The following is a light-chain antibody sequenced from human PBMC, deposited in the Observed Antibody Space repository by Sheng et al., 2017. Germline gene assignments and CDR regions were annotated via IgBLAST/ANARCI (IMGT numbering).Light chain of an antibody. J-gene: IGLJ1*01. CDR2: QDS. CDR1: KLGDKY. V-gene: IGLV3-1*01. Sequence: SYELTQPPSVSVSPGQTASITCSGDKLGDKYACWYQQKPGQSPVLVIYQDSKRPSGIPERFSGSNSGNTASLTISGLQAEDEADYYCCSYVDTSTYIFGTGTTVTVL. CDR3: CSYVDTSTYI.